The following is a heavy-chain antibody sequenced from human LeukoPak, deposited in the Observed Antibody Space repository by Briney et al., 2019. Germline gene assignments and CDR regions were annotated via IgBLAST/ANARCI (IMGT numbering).Heavy chain of an antibody. V-gene: IGHV3-23*01. D-gene: IGHD2-21*02. CDR2: FGAGTGAIT. CDR1: GFTFSSYA. CDR3: ARGCGGDCYGWLDP. J-gene: IGHJ5*02. Sequence: PGGSLRLSCAASGFTFSSYAMRWVRQAPGKGLEWVSAFGAGTGAITIYADSVKGRFTISRDNSNTLYLQMNILRAEDTAVYYCARGCGGDCYGWLDPRGQGTLVTVSS.